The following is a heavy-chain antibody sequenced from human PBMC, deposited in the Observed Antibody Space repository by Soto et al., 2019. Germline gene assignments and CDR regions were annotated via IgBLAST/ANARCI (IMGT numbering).Heavy chain of an antibody. D-gene: IGHD5-12*01. CDR3: ARDLGSGYDPGDY. V-gene: IGHV1-69*14. CDR1: GDTFSGYS. J-gene: IGHJ4*02. Sequence: QVQLVQSGAEVKKGGSSVKVSCKASGDTFSGYSISWVRQAPGQGLEWMGGIIPPFGTTNYAQRFQGRVTITADKSTSTAYMELSSLKSEDTAIYYCARDLGSGYDPGDYWGQGTLVTVSS. CDR2: IIPPFGTT.